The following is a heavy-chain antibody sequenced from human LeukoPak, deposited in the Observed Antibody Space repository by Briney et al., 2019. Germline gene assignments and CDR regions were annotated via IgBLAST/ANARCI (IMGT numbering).Heavy chain of an antibody. Sequence: GGSLRLSCAASGFTFSSYAMSWVRQAPGKGLEWVSATSGSGGSTYYADSVKGRFTISRDNSKNTLYLQMNSLRAEDTAVYYCAKDLSKSRITMVRGVPSPSDYWGQGTLVTVSS. J-gene: IGHJ4*02. CDR3: AKDLSKSRITMVRGVPSPSDY. D-gene: IGHD3-10*01. V-gene: IGHV3-23*01. CDR2: TSGSGGST. CDR1: GFTFSSYA.